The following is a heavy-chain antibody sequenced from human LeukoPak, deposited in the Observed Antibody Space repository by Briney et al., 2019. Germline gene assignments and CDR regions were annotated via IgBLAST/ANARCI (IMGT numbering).Heavy chain of an antibody. CDR3: ARDRSVGQLVRGGPFDY. D-gene: IGHD6-6*01. J-gene: IGHJ4*02. Sequence: GGSLRLSCAASGFTFSSYSMNWVRQAPGKGLEWVSSISSSSSYIYYADSVKGRFTISRDNAKNSLYLQMNSLRAEDTAVYYCARDRSVGQLVRGGPFDYWGQGTLVTVSS. CDR1: GFTFSSYS. V-gene: IGHV3-21*01. CDR2: ISSSSSYI.